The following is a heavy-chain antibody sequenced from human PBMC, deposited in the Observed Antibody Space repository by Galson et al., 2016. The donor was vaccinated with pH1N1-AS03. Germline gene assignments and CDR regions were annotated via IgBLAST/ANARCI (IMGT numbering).Heavy chain of an antibody. CDR3: ARDYGSGWSETHYYGMDV. J-gene: IGHJ6*02. Sequence: ETLSLTCTVSGGSISSYYWSWIRQPPGKGLEWIGYIFYSGSTNYNPSLKSRVTISVDTSKNQFSLKLSSVTAADTAVYYCARDYGSGWSETHYYGMDVWGQGTTVTVS. CDR2: IFYSGST. CDR1: GGSISSYY. D-gene: IGHD6-19*01. V-gene: IGHV4-59*01.